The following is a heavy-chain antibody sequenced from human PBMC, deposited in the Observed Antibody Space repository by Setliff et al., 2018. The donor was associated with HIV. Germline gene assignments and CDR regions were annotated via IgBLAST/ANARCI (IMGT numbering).Heavy chain of an antibody. D-gene: IGHD6-19*01. V-gene: IGHV4-38-2*01. J-gene: IGHJ6*04. CDR1: GYSISSGYY. CDR2: IYHSGST. Sequence: KPSETLSLTCAVSGYSISSGYYWGWIRQPPGKGREWIGTIYHSGSTNYNPSLKSRVTISVDTSKNQFSLKLSSVTAADTAVYYCAGHWGSGWYMAMVVWGKGTTVTVSS. CDR3: AGHWGSGWYMAMVV.